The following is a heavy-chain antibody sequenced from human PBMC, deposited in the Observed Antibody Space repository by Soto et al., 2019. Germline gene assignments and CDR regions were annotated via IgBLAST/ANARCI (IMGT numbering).Heavy chain of an antibody. V-gene: IGHV3-23*01. Sequence: EVQLLESGGDLVQPGGSLRLSCVASGFTFSNFGMSWVRQAPGQGLQWVSIIGVYDVTTYYADSVRGRFTISRDNSKNTLYLQMNSLRAEDTAIYYCVKDRTMAAPNDYFDYWGQGTLVTVSS. CDR1: GFTFSNFG. CDR3: VKDRTMAAPNDYFDY. CDR2: IGVYDVTT. J-gene: IGHJ4*02. D-gene: IGHD6-19*01.